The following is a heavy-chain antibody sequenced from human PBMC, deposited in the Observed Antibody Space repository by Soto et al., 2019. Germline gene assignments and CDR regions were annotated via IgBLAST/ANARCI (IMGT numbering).Heavy chain of an antibody. Sequence: ASETLSLTCTVSGGSISSSGYYWGWIRQPPDKGLEWIGSINYSGSTYYNPSLKSRVTISVDTSKNQFSLKLSSVTAADTAVYYCARDVLRYFDWPYGEFDYWGQGTLVTVSS. D-gene: IGHD3-9*01. V-gene: IGHV4-39*02. CDR3: ARDVLRYFDWPYGEFDY. CDR2: INYSGST. CDR1: GGSISSSGYY. J-gene: IGHJ4*02.